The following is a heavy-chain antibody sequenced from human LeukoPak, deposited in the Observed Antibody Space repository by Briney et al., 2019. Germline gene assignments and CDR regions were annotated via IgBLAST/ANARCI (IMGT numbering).Heavy chain of an antibody. CDR1: GFTFSSYA. J-gene: IGHJ4*01. V-gene: IGHV3-64D*08. D-gene: IGHD6-19*01. Sequence: GGSLRLSCSASGFTFSSYAMHWVRQAPGKGLEYVSTISSYGGSTYYADSVKGRFIISRDNSKKTLYLQMSSLRAEDTAAYYCVKDQWYSNGWYIFDYWGQGTLVTVSS. CDR3: VKDQWYSNGWYIFDY. CDR2: ISSYGGST.